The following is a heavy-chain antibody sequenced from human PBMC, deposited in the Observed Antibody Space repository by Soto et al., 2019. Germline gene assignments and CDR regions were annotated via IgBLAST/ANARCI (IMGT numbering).Heavy chain of an antibody. D-gene: IGHD3-3*01. CDR2: ISASGVST. J-gene: IGHJ6*01. Sequence: WGSLGLCCAASGFIFSRYAMNWVRQAPGKGLEWVSSISASGVSTYYADVVEGRFSISRDNSHNTLYLQMNSLRADDTAIYYCAKAPSGVIPTYSLDVWGQGTTVTVSS. CDR1: GFIFSRYA. CDR3: AKAPSGVIPTYSLDV. V-gene: IGHV3-23*01.